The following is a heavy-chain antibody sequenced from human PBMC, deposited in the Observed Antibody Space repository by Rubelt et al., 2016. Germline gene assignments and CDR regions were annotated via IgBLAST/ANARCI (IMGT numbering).Heavy chain of an antibody. CDR1: GFSLSTSGMC. J-gene: IGHJ3*02. CDR3: ARIREGIPDAFDI. Sequence: QVTLRESGPALVKPTQTLTLTCTFSGFSLSTSGMCVSWIRQPPGKALEWLARIDWDEKKYYSTSLKTRLTLSKDTSKNQVVMTMPTMDPVDTATYYCARIREGIPDAFDIWGQGTMVTVSS. D-gene: IGHD6-13*01. CDR2: IDWDEKK. V-gene: IGHV2-70*15.